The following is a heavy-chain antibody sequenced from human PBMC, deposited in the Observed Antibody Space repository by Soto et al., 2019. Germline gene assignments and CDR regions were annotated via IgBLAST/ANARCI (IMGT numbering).Heavy chain of an antibody. J-gene: IGHJ6*02. V-gene: IGHV3-30-3*01. D-gene: IGHD3-3*01. Sequence: AGGSLRLSCAASGFTFSSYAMHWVRQAPGKGLEWVAVISYDGSNKYYADSVKGRFTISRDNSKNTLYLQMNSLRAEDTAVYYCARSPVRFRRHGMDVWGQGTTVTVSS. CDR1: GFTFSSYA. CDR2: ISYDGSNK. CDR3: ARSPVRFRRHGMDV.